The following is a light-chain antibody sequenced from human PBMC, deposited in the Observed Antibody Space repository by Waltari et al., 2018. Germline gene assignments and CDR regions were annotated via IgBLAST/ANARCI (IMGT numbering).Light chain of an antibody. J-gene: IGLJ2*01. CDR3: AAWDDSLSGPL. Sequence: QSVLTQPPSASGTPGQRVTISCSGSSSNIGSNYVYWYQQLPGTAPKLLIYRNNQSPSGVPDRFSVSKTGTSVFLAISGLRSEDEADYYWAAWDDSLSGPLFGGGTKLTVL. CDR1: SSNIGSNY. CDR2: RNN. V-gene: IGLV1-47*01.